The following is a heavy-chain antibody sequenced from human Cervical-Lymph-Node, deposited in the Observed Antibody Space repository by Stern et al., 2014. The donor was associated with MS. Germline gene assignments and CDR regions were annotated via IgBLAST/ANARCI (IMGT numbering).Heavy chain of an antibody. CDR1: GYTFSDHY. CDR2: INAKSGIT. Sequence: VQLLESGAEVKKPGASVKVSCKASGYTFSDHYMHWVRQAPGQGLEWMGWINAKSGITNYAQKFQGRVTMTRDPSISTAYLELSSLRSDDTAVYYCARELNWNDISTNVFDIWGQGTMVTVSS. V-gene: IGHV1-2*02. J-gene: IGHJ3*02. D-gene: IGHD1-20*01. CDR3: ARELNWNDISTNVFDI.